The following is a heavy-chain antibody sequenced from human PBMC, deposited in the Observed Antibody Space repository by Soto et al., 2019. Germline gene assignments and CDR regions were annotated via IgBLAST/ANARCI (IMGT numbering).Heavy chain of an antibody. CDR3: ARQIYDSDTGPNFQYYFDS. Sequence: GESLKISCKGSGDSFAGYWITWVRQKPGKGLEWMGRIDPSDSQTYYSPSFRGHVTISATKSITTVFLQWSSLRASDTAMYYCARQIYDSDTGPNFQYYFDSWGKGTPVTVSS. D-gene: IGHD3-22*01. J-gene: IGHJ4*02. CDR1: GDSFAGYW. CDR2: IDPSDSQT. V-gene: IGHV5-10-1*01.